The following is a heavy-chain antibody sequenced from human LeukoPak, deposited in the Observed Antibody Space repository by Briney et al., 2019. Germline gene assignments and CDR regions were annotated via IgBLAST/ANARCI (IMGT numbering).Heavy chain of an antibody. D-gene: IGHD5-12*01. Sequence: ASVKASCKASRYVFTSHALNWVRQAPGQGLEWMGWINTNTGEPVYAQGFTGRFVFSLDTSVSTTYLQISSLKPEDTAVYYCARKGRMTLGGSYYYYYGMDVWGQGTTVTVSS. CDR1: RYVFTSHA. CDR2: INTNTGEP. V-gene: IGHV7-4-1*02. J-gene: IGHJ6*02. CDR3: ARKGRMTLGGSYYYYYGMDV.